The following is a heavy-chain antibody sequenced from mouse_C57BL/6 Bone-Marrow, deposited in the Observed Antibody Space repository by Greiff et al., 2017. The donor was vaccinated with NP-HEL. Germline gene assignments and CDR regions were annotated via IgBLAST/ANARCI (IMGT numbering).Heavy chain of an antibody. D-gene: IGHD2-5*01. Sequence: EVQGVESGAELVRPGASVKLSCTASGFNFKDDYMHWVKQRPEQGLEWIGWIDPENGDTEYASKFQGKATITEDTSSNTAYLLLSSLTAEDAAVYYCTFYYSNAYWGQGTTLTVSS. J-gene: IGHJ2*01. V-gene: IGHV14-4*01. CDR1: GFNFKDDY. CDR3: TFYYSNAY. CDR2: IDPENGDT.